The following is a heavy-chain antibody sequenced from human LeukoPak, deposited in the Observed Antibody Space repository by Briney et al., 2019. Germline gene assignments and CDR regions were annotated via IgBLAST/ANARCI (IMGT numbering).Heavy chain of an antibody. Sequence: GGSLRLSCSASGFTFSDYYMSWIRQAPGKGLEWVSYISSSSSYTNYADSVKGRFTISRDNAKNSLYLQMNRLRAEDTAVYYCAREGREYSSGTFDYWGQGTLVTVSS. CDR2: ISSSSSYT. V-gene: IGHV3-11*06. CDR3: AREGREYSSGTFDY. J-gene: IGHJ4*02. CDR1: GFTFSDYY. D-gene: IGHD5-18*01.